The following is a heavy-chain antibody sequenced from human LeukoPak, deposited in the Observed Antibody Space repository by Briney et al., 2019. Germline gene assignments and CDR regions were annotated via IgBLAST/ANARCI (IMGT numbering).Heavy chain of an antibody. CDR2: ITWNSGSI. J-gene: IGHJ4*02. CDR1: GLTFYGYA. CDR3: AAGARITRY. D-gene: IGHD1-14*01. Sequence: PGGSLRLSCAASGLTFYGYAMHWVRQAPGKGLEWVSGITWNSGSIAYADSVKGRFTISRDNAKNSLYLQVNSLRSEDTALYYCAAGARITRYWGQGTLVTVSS. V-gene: IGHV3-9*01.